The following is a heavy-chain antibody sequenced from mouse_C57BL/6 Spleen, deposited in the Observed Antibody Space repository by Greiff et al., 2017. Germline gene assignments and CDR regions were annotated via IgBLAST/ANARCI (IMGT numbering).Heavy chain of an antibody. D-gene: IGHD2-2*01. CDR2: ISNGGGST. CDR1: GFTFSDYY. Sequence: DVKLVESGGGLVQPGGSLKLSCAASGFTFSDYYMYWVRQTPEKRLEWVAYISNGGGSTYYPDTVKGRFTISRDNAKNTLYLQRSRLKSEDAAMYYCARRGVTTGYYYAMDYWGQGTSVTVSS. V-gene: IGHV5-12*01. J-gene: IGHJ4*01. CDR3: ARRGVTTGYYYAMDY.